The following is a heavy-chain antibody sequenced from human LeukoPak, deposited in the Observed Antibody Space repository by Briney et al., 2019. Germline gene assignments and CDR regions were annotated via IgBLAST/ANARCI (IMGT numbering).Heavy chain of an antibody. Sequence: GGSLRLSCAASGFTFSSYAMSWVRQAPGKGLEWVSAISGSGGSTYYADSVKGRFTISRDNSKNTLYLQMNNLRAEDTAVYHCAKGMLAPYYYGSGSFDNWGQGTLVTVSS. D-gene: IGHD3-10*01. J-gene: IGHJ4*02. V-gene: IGHV3-23*01. CDR3: AKGMLAPYYYGSGSFDN. CDR2: ISGSGGST. CDR1: GFTFSSYA.